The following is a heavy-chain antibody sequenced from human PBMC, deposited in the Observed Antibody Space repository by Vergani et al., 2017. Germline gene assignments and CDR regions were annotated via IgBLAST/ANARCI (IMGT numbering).Heavy chain of an antibody. Sequence: QVQLVQSGAEVKKPGASVKVSCKASGYTFTSYYMHWVRQAPGQGLAWMGIINPSGGSTSYAQKFQGRVTMTRDTSTSTVYMELSSLRSEDTAVYYCARDDMRVLRYRKGFDPWGQGTLVTVSS. CDR3: ARDDMRVLRYRKGFDP. V-gene: IGHV1-46*01. J-gene: IGHJ5*02. D-gene: IGHD2-2*02. CDR2: INPSGGST. CDR1: GYTFTSYY.